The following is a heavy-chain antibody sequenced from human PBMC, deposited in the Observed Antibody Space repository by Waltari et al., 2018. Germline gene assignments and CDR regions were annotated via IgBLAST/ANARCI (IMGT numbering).Heavy chain of an antibody. CDR2: IRNKANNYAT. CDR3: SRVASYWYFDL. CDR1: GFSSSGPP. V-gene: IGHV3-73*01. J-gene: IGHJ2*01. Sequence: EVPRVESGGALVQPGGSLKLSCVGSGFSSSGPPIPWVRQAPGAGLEWVGNIRNKANNYATEIAASVRGRFTISRDDSKNTVFLQMDRVTVEDTAVYFCSRVASYWYFDLWGRGTLVTVSS.